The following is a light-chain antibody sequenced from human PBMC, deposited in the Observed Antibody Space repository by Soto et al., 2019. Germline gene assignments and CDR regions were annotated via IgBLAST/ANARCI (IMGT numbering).Light chain of an antibody. CDR1: QSISSY. V-gene: IGKV1-39*01. Sequence: DIQMTPSPSSLSASVGDRVTITCRASQSISSYLNWYQQKPGKAPKLLIYAASSLQSGVPSRFSGCGTGSDYTLTISGLQPDDFPTYDCQQSYRTPRLTVGGRTRVEIQ. CDR2: AAS. J-gene: IGKJ4*01. CDR3: QQSYRTPRLT.